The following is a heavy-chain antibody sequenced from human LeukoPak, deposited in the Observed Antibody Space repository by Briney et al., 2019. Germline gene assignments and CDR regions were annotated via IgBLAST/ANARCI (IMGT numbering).Heavy chain of an antibody. CDR1: GGSISSYY. CDR3: ARSYSWSNWFDP. Sequence: SETLSLTCTVSGGSISSYYWSWIRQPPGKGLEWLGYIYYSGSTNYNPSLKSRVTISVDTSKNQFSLKLSSVTAADTAVYYCARSYSWSNWFDPWGQGTLVTVSS. D-gene: IGHD4-11*01. CDR2: IYYSGST. V-gene: IGHV4-59*01. J-gene: IGHJ5*02.